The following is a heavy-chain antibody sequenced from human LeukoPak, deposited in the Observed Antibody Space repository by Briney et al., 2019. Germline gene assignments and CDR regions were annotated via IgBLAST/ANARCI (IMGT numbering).Heavy chain of an antibody. D-gene: IGHD4-17*01. J-gene: IGHJ4*02. CDR2: INWNSDNI. V-gene: IGHV3-9*01. CDR3: AKDWAATVRGTDY. Sequence: SGRSLRLSCAASGSTFDDYAMHWVRQAPGKGLAWVSGINWNSDNIGYADSVKGRFTISRDNAKNSLYLQMNSLRAEDTALYYCAKDWAATVRGTDYWGQGTLVTVSS. CDR1: GSTFDDYA.